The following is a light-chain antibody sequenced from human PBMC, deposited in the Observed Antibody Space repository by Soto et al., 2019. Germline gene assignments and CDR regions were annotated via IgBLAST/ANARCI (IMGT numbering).Light chain of an antibody. CDR1: SSDVGGYNY. CDR2: EVS. J-gene: IGLJ1*01. CDR3: SSYTGITTYV. V-gene: IGLV2-14*01. Sequence: QSVLTQPASVSGSPGQSITISCTGTSSDVGGYNYVSWYQQHPGKAPKLMIYEVSNRPSGVSFRFSGSKSGNTASLTISGLQAEDEADYYCSSYTGITTYVFGTGTKVTVL.